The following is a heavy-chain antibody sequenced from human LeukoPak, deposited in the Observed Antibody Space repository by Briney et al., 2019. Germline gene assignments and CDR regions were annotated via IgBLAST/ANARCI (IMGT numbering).Heavy chain of an antibody. Sequence: GGSLRLSCTASGFTFSSFWMAWVRQAPGKGLEWVANIKQDGSIQHYGDCVKGRFTISRDNAKNSLYLQMNNLRAEDTALYYCATSYDSSGCDWGQGTLVTVSS. D-gene: IGHD3-22*01. CDR3: ATSYDSSGCD. J-gene: IGHJ4*02. CDR1: GFTFSSFW. CDR2: IKQDGSIQ. V-gene: IGHV3-7*01.